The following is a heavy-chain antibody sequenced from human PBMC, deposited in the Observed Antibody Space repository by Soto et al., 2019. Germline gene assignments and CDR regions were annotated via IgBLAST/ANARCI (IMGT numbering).Heavy chain of an antibody. D-gene: IGHD3-22*01. CDR1: GFTVSSNY. V-gene: IGHV3-53*04. CDR3: ARDHHRYWDSSGCYSYNYGMDV. J-gene: IGHJ6*02. Sequence: PGGSLRLSCAASGFTVSSNYMTWVRQAPGKGLEWVSVIYSGGSTYYADSVKGRFTISRHNSKNTLYLQMNSLRAEDTAVYYCARDHHRYWDSSGCYSYNYGMDVWGHGTTVTVSS. CDR2: IYSGGST.